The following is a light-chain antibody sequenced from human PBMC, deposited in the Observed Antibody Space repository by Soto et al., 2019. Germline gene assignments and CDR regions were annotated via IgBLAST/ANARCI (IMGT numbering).Light chain of an antibody. J-gene: IGLJ1*01. CDR3: CSYTGSYSYV. V-gene: IGLV2-11*01. Sequence: QSVLTQPHSVSGSPGQSVTISCTGTRSDVGGYSYVSWYQQHPGKAPELIIYDVTERPSGVPDRFSGSKSGNTASLTISGLQAEDQAEYYCCSYTGSYSYVFGIGTKVTVL. CDR1: RSDVGGYSY. CDR2: DVT.